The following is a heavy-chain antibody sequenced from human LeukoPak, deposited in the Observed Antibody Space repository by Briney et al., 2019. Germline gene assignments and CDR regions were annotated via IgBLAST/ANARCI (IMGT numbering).Heavy chain of an antibody. CDR3: ARGAAAAHY. CDR1: GGSFSGYY. Sequence: SETLSLTCAVYGGSFSGYYWSWIRQPPGKGLEWIGEINHSGSTNYNPSLKSRVTISVDTSKNQFSLKLSSMTAADTAVYYCARGAAAAHYWGQGTLVTVSS. D-gene: IGHD6-13*01. CDR2: INHSGST. J-gene: IGHJ4*02. V-gene: IGHV4-34*01.